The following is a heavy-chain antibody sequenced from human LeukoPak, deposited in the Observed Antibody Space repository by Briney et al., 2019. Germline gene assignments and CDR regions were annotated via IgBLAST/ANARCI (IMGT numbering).Heavy chain of an antibody. CDR1: RFTFNNYA. V-gene: IGHV3-48*01. J-gene: IGHJ4*02. D-gene: IGHD1-7*01. CDR2: ISSSSSTI. Sequence: GGSLRLSCAVSRFTFNNYAMNWVRQAPGKGLEWVSYISSSSSTIYYADSVKGRFTISRDNAKNSLYLQMNSLRAEDTAVYYCARDRYGTIDYWGQGTLVTVSS. CDR3: ARDRYGTIDY.